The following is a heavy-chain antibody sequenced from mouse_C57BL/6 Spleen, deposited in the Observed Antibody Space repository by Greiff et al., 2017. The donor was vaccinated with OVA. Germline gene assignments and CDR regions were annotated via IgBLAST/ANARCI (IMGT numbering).Heavy chain of an antibody. CDR3: ARKGNFDGYFDV. CDR1: GYAFSSSW. CDR2: IYPGDGDT. V-gene: IGHV1-82*01. Sequence: QVQLQQSGPELVKPGASVKISCKASGYAFSSSWMNWVKQRPGKGLEWIGRIYPGDGDTTYNGKFKGKATLTADKSSSTAYMQLSSLTSEDSAVYFCARKGNFDGYFDVWGTGTTVTVSS. J-gene: IGHJ1*03.